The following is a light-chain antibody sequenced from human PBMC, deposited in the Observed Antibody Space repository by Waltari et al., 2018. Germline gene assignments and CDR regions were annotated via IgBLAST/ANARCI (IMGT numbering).Light chain of an antibody. Sequence: YVSTQPPPVSVAPGQTARIACRGEHIGSKSFPCYQLKAGQAPVLVVYDDRDRPSGIPERFSGSNSGNTATLTISRVEAGDEADYHCQVWNSSPDHPGNWVFGGGTKLTVL. CDR3: QVWNSSPDHPGNWV. V-gene: IGLV3-21*02. CDR1: HIGSKS. J-gene: IGLJ3*02. CDR2: DDR.